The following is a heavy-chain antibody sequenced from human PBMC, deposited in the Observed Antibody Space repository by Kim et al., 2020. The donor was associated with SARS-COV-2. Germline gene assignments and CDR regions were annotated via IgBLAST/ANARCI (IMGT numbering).Heavy chain of an antibody. V-gene: IGHV1-18*01. CDR1: GYTFTSYG. CDR2: ISAYNGNT. CDR3: ARIGKQLSFLFPTHSGY. J-gene: IGHJ4*02. Sequence: ASVKVSCKASGYTFTSYGISWVRQAPGQGLEWMGWISAYNGNTNYAQKLQGRVTMTTDTSTSTAYMELRSLRSDDTAVYYCARIGKQLSFLFPTHSGYWGQGTLVTVSS. D-gene: IGHD6-6*01.